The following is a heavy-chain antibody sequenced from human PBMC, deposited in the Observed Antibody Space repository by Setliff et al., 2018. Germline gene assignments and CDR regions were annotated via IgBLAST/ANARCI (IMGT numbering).Heavy chain of an antibody. D-gene: IGHD3-22*01. CDR2: IYTSGST. V-gene: IGHV4-4*07. CDR1: GGSISGASIRSYY. Sequence: SETLSLTCTVSGGSISGASIRSYYWSWIRQPAGKGLEWIGRIYTSGSTNYNPTLKSRVTMSVDTSKNQFSLKLSPVTAADTAVYYCARESNSGYLDYWGQGTLVTVSS. CDR3: ARESNSGYLDY. J-gene: IGHJ4*02.